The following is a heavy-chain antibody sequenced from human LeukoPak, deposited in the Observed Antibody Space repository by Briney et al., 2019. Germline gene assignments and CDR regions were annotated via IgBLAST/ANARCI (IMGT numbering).Heavy chain of an antibody. D-gene: IGHD3-22*01. V-gene: IGHV3-33*01. CDR2: IWYDGSNK. Sequence: GRSLRLSCAASGFTFSSYGMHWVRQAPGKGLEWVAVIWYDGSNKYYADSVKGRFTISRDNSRNTLYLQMNSLRAEDTAVYYCAREKFNYYDSSGYSSYPPFDPWGQGTLVTVSS. CDR3: AREKFNYYDSSGYSSYPPFDP. J-gene: IGHJ5*02. CDR1: GFTFSSYG.